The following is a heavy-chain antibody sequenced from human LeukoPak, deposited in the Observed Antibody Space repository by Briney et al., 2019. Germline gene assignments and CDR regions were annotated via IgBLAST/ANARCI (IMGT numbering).Heavy chain of an antibody. Sequence: SETLSLTCTVSGGSISNYFWSWIRQPPRKGLEWIGYIYYSGSTNYNPSLKSRVTISVDTSKNPLSLKLSSAPAADTAVYYCARYVYYFDSSGYSNSFDYWGQGTLVTVSS. J-gene: IGHJ4*02. CDR1: GGSISNYF. CDR2: IYYSGST. CDR3: ARYVYYFDSSGYSNSFDY. D-gene: IGHD3-22*01. V-gene: IGHV4-59*08.